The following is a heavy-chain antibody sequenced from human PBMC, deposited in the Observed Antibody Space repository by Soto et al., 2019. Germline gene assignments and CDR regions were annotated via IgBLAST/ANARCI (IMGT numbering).Heavy chain of an antibody. Sequence: SETLSLTCTVSGGSISSGDYYWSWIRQPPGKGLEWIGYIYYSGSTYYNPSLKSRVTISVDTSKNQFSLKLSSVTAADTAVYYCARMAVAGYYFDYWGQGTLVTVSS. V-gene: IGHV4-30-4*01. CDR1: GGSISSGDYY. CDR2: IYYSGST. J-gene: IGHJ4*02. D-gene: IGHD6-19*01. CDR3: ARMAVAGYYFDY.